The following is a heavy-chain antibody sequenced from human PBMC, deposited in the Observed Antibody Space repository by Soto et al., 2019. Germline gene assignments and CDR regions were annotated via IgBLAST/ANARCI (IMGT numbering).Heavy chain of an antibody. V-gene: IGHV4-59*01. CDR3: ATYSDYYRYFQH. D-gene: IGHD1-26*01. CDR2: IDYRGTT. CDR1: GGSISSYY. Sequence: QVQLQESGPGLVKPSETLSLTCTVSGGSISSYYWSWIRKPPGKGLEWIGYIDYRGTTNFNPSLTSRATISLDTSKNQFSLKVTSLTAADTAVYYCATYSDYYRYFQHWGQGTLVTVSS. J-gene: IGHJ1*01.